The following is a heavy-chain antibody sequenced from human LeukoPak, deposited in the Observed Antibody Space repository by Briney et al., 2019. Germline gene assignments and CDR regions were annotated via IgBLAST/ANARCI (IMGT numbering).Heavy chain of an antibody. CDR1: GYTFTSYG. CDR2: ISAYNGNT. CDR3: ARMLGCSGGSCYLAFDY. V-gene: IGHV1-18*01. D-gene: IGHD2-15*01. J-gene: IGHJ4*02. Sequence: ASVKVSCKASGYTFTSYGISWVRQAPGQGLEWMGWISAYNGNTNYAQKLQGRVTMTTDTSTSTAYMELRSLRSDDTAVYYCARMLGCSGGSCYLAFDYWGQGTLVTVSS.